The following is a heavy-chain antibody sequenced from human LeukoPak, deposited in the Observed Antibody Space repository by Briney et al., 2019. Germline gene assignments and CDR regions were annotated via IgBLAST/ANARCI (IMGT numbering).Heavy chain of an antibody. CDR2: IYHSGST. D-gene: IGHD5-24*01. CDR3: ARGRRWLQRASAFDI. Sequence: SETLSLTCAVSGGSISSSNWWSWVRQPPGKGLEWIGEIYHSGSTNYNPSLKSRVTISVDKSKNQFSLKLSSVTAADTAVYYCARGRRWLQRASAFDIWGQGTMVTVSS. V-gene: IGHV4-4*02. J-gene: IGHJ3*02. CDR1: GGSISSSNW.